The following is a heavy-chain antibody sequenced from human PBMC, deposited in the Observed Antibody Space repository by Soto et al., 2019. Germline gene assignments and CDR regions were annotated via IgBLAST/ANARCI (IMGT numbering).Heavy chain of an antibody. CDR1: GYTITSYR. J-gene: IGHJ5*02. CDR2: ISAYNGNT. Sequence: ASVNVSCKTSGYTITSYRISCVLQAPEQGIEWMGWISAYNGNTTYAQKLQGRATMNRDTSTSTDYMKLRSLRSDDTAVYYCAREVVRVAGTRWFDPWGQGTLVTVS. V-gene: IGHV1-18*01. D-gene: IGHD6-19*01. CDR3: AREVVRVAGTRWFDP.